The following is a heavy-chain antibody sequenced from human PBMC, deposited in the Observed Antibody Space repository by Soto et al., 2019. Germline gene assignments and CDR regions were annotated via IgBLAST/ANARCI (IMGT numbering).Heavy chain of an antibody. V-gene: IGHV3-30*04. J-gene: IGHJ4*02. CDR1: GFIFSNHA. Sequence: GGSLRLSCTASGFIFSNHAMHWVRQAPGKGLEGVAIISYDGRNTYYADSVKGRFTISRDNAKNSLYLQMNSLRDEDTAVYYCARDAGYSYGPFDYWGQGTLVTVSS. CDR2: ISYDGRNT. D-gene: IGHD5-18*01. CDR3: ARDAGYSYGPFDY.